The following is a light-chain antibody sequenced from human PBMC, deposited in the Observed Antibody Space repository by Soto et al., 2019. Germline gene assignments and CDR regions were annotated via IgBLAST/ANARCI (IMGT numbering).Light chain of an antibody. J-gene: IGLJ1*01. Sequence: QSALTQSASVSGSPGQSITISCTGTSSDVGGYNYVSWYQHHPDKAPKLMIYDVSNRPSGVSNRFSGSKSGNTASLTTSGLQAEDEADYYCSSYTRSNTPRYVFGTGTKLTVL. V-gene: IGLV2-14*03. CDR1: SSDVGGYNY. CDR3: SSYTRSNTPRYV. CDR2: DVS.